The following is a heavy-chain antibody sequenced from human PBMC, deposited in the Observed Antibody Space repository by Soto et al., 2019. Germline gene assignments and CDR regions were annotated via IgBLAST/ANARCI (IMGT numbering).Heavy chain of an antibody. CDR2: TYYKSGWNN. Sequence: QTLSLTCAISEDSVSSNGAAWNWIRQSPSRGLEWLGRTYYKSGWNNDYALSVKSRMTINPDTSKNQVSPHLDSVTPEDTAVYYCAGGTCFRGLDVWGQGSPVTVSS. CDR1: EDSVSSNGAA. CDR3: AGGTCFRGLDV. J-gene: IGHJ6*02. V-gene: IGHV6-1*01. D-gene: IGHD2-21*01.